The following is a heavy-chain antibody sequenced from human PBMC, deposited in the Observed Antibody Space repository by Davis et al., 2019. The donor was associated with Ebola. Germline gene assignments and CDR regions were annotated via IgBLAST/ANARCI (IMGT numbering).Heavy chain of an antibody. J-gene: IGHJ6*02. CDR3: AREGGDTVTTILYYYGMDV. V-gene: IGHV1-3*01. CDR1: GYTFTGYY. D-gene: IGHD4-11*01. Sequence: ASVKVSCKASGYTFTGYYMHWVRQAPGQRLEWMGWINAGNGNTKYSQKFQGRVTITRDTSASTAYMELSSLRSEDTAVYYCAREGGDTVTTILYYYGMDVWGQGTTVTVSS. CDR2: INAGNGNT.